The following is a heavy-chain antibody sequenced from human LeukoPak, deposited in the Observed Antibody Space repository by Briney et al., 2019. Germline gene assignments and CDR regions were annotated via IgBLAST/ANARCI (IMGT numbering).Heavy chain of an antibody. CDR2: IHYSGST. V-gene: IGHV4-59*08. CDR1: GRSISSYF. CDR3: ARRGCSAGSCYLGV. J-gene: IGHJ4*02. Sequence: SDTLSLTCTVSGRSISSYFWSWIRQPPAKALEWIGYIHYSGSTNYNPSLKSRVTISVDTSKNQFSQKLSSVTAADTAVYYCARRGCSAGSCYLGVWGQGILVTVPS. D-gene: IGHD2-15*01.